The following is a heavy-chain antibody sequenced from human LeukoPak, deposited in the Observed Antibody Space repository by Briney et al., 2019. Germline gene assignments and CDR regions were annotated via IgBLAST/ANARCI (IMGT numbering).Heavy chain of an antibody. CDR1: RFTPGSYW. V-gene: IGHV3-7*03. CDR2: IKQDGSEK. Sequence: PGGALRLSCVAPRFTPGSYWMSWVRQAPGKGLERVAHIKQDGSEKYYVDSVKGPFTISRDNGKNSLYPAINSPRVEDTALYYCSTAKSLFDSWGQGTLVTVSS. J-gene: IGHJ4*02. CDR3: STAKSLFDS. D-gene: IGHD3-10*01.